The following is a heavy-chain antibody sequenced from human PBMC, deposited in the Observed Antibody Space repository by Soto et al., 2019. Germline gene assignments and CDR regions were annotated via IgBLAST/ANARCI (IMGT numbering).Heavy chain of an antibody. V-gene: IGHV3-64*01. D-gene: IGHD2-15*01. J-gene: IGHJ4*02. CDR2: ISSNGGST. Sequence: PGGSLRLSCAASGFTFSTYAMHWVRQAPGKGLEYVSVISSNGGSTYYANSVKGRFTISRDNSKNTLYLQMGSLRAEDMAVYYCARDYLVIPHRVIDYWGQGTLVTVSS. CDR1: GFTFSTYA. CDR3: ARDYLVIPHRVIDY.